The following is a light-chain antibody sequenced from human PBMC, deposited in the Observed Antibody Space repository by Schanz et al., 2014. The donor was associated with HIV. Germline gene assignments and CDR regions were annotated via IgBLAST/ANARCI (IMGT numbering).Light chain of an antibody. CDR3: QQYNNWPQT. CDR1: QSVSSSS. J-gene: IGKJ1*01. V-gene: IGKV3-20*01. CDR2: GAS. Sequence: EVVMTQSPATLSLSPGERATLSCRASQSVSSSSLTWYQQKPGQAPRLLIYGASSRATGIPDRFSGSGSGTDFTLTISRLEPEDFAVYYCQQYNNWPQTFGQGTKVEIK.